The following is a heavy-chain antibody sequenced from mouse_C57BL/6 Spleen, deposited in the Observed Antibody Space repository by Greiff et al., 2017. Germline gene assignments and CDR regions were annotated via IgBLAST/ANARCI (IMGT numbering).Heavy chain of an antibody. D-gene: IGHD3-2*02. J-gene: IGHJ4*01. CDR2: ILPGSGST. CDR3: ARCTAQATGDYYAMDY. CDR1: GYTFTGYW. Sequence: VQLQQSGAELMKPGASVKLSCKATGYTFTGYWIEWVKQRPGHGLEWIGEILPGSGSTNYNEKFKGKATFTADTSSNTAYMQLSSLTTEDSDIYYCARCTAQATGDYYAMDYWGQGTSVTVSS. V-gene: IGHV1-9*01.